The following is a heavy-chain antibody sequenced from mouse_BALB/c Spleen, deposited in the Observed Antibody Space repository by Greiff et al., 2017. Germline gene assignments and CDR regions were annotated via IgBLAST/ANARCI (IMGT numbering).Heavy chain of an antibody. V-gene: IGHV3-8*02. CDR2: ISYSGST. D-gene: IGHD3-2*02. CDR1: GYSNTSGY. J-gene: IGHJ2*01. Sequence: EVQLVESGPSLVKPSQTLSLTCSVTGYSNTSGYWNWIRKFPGHKLEYMGYISYSGSTYYNPSLKSRISITRDTAKNQYYLQLNSVTTEDTATYYCARRLRDYFDYWGQGTTLTVSS. CDR3: ARRLRDYFDY.